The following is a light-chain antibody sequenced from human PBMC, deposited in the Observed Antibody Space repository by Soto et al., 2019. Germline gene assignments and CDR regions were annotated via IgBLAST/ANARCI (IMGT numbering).Light chain of an antibody. CDR2: ATS. J-gene: IGKJ4*01. V-gene: IGKV1-12*01. CDR1: QPLGAW. CDR3: QQADISQLT. Sequence: DIQMTQFPSSVSASVGDRVTITCRASQPLGAWLAWYQQKPGKAPKLLIYATSTLETGVPSRFSGSGAGTQFTLTISSLQHEDFATYYCQQADISQLTFGGGTRVEIK.